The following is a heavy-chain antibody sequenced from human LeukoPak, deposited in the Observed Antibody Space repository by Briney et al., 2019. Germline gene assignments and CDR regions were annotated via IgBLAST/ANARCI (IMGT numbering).Heavy chain of an antibody. Sequence: ASVKVSCKASGGTFSSYAISWVRQAPGQGLEWMGWISAYNGNTNYAQKLQGRVTMTTDTSTSTAYMELRSLRSDDTAVYYCARDLLWFGELPRTLRYWGQGTLVTVSS. V-gene: IGHV1-18*01. J-gene: IGHJ4*02. CDR3: ARDLLWFGELPRTLRY. CDR1: GGTFSSYA. D-gene: IGHD3-10*01. CDR2: ISAYNGNT.